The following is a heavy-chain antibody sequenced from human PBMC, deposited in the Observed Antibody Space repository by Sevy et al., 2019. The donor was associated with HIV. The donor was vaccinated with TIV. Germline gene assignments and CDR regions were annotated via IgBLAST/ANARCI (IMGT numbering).Heavy chain of an antibody. CDR3: ATTKDYYESSGYPFDY. CDR1: GRTLTQLS. D-gene: IGHD5-12*01. CDR2: FDPEDDEK. J-gene: IGHJ4*02. V-gene: IGHV1-24*01. Sequence: ASVKVSCKVSGRTLTQLSIHWVRQAPGKGLEWMGTFDPEDDEKIYAQKFQGRVTMTEDTSTDTEYMELRRLRSEDTAVYYCATTKDYYESSGYPFDYWGQGTLVTVSS.